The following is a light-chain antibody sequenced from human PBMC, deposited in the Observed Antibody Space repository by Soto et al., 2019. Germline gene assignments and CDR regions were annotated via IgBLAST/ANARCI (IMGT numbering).Light chain of an antibody. CDR2: AIS. V-gene: IGKV3-20*01. J-gene: IGKJ4*01. CDR3: QQYGSSPLT. Sequence: EIVLTQSPGTLSFFPGERATLSCRASQSVAANSLAWYQHKPGQGPRLLIYAISTRATGTPDRFSGSGSGTDFTLTIGKLEPEDFAMYYCQQYGSSPLTFGGGTKVDIK. CDR1: QSVAANS.